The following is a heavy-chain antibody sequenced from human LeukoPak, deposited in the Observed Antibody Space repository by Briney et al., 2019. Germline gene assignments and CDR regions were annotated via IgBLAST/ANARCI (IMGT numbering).Heavy chain of an antibody. CDR1: GGSFSGYY. V-gene: IGHV4-34*01. J-gene: IGHJ3*02. Sequence: PSETLSLTCAVYGGSFSGYYWSWIRQPPGKGLEWIGKINHSGSTNYNPCLKSRVTISVDTSKNQFSLKLSSVTAADTAVYYCARITMVVVGLGDAFDIWGQGTMVTVSS. D-gene: IGHD3-22*01. CDR2: INHSGST. CDR3: ARITMVVVGLGDAFDI.